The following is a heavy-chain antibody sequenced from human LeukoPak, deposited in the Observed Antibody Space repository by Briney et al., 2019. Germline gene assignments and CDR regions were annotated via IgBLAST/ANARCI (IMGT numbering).Heavy chain of an antibody. CDR1: GYTFSSYT. J-gene: IGHJ4*02. Sequence: ASVKVSCKASGYTFSSYTLHWVRQAPGQRPEWMGWINVGNVNTKYSQKLQGRVTITRDTSASTAYMELSSLRSEDTAVYYCARSLELDYWGQGTLVTVSS. V-gene: IGHV1-3*01. CDR2: INVGNVNT. D-gene: IGHD1-7*01. CDR3: ARSLELDY.